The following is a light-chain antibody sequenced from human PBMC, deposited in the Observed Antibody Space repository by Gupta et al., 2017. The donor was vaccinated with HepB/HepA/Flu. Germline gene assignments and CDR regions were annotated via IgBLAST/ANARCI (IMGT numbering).Light chain of an antibody. CDR3: AASDASRNGLV. Sequence: SVVTQPPSVSVAPRPRVTISCSGSWSNIGDNTVNWYQQLPGKAPKHLIFYDDRLPSGVADSFSGGKSGTSAALTTSGLQSEDEADDYCAASDASRNGLVFGGGTKLTVL. V-gene: IGLV1-36*01. CDR1: WSNIGDNT. CDR2: YDD. J-gene: IGLJ3*02.